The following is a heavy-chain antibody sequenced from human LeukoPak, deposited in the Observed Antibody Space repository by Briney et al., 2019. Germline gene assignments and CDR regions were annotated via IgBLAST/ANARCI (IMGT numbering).Heavy chain of an antibody. J-gene: IGHJ4*02. Sequence: SGTLSLTCAVSGGSISSSNWWSWVRQPPGKGLEWIGEIYHSGSTNYNPSLKSRVTMSIETSKNQFSLNLRSVTAADTAVYYCVRQSQIYDFWGQGTLVTVSS. CDR2: IYHSGST. CDR3: VRQSQIYDF. D-gene: IGHD2/OR15-2a*01. CDR1: GGSISSSNW. V-gene: IGHV4-4*02.